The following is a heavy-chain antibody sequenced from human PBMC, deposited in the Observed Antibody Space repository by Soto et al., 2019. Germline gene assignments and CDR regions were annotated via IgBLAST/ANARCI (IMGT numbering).Heavy chain of an antibody. D-gene: IGHD3-16*02. CDR1: GFTFTSYA. J-gene: IGHJ4*02. CDR3: ARVCPSGLYRGNSPPSY. V-gene: IGHV3-30-3*01. Sequence: QVQLVESGGGVVQPGRSLRLSCAASGFTFTSYAMHWFRQAPGKGLEWVAVIAYDARNQYYAASVKGRFTISRDNSKNTLELRMNSLRAQDTGVHYCARVCPSGLYRGNSPPSYLGQGTLVTVSS. CDR2: IAYDARNQ.